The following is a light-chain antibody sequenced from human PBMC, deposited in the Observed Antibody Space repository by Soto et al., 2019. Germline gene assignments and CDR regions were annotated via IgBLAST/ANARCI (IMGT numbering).Light chain of an antibody. CDR1: QSVGSSC. V-gene: IGKV3-20*01. CDR2: GTS. J-gene: IGKJ2*01. CDR3: QQYGSSPYT. Sequence: EIVLTQSPGTLSLAAGERATLSCRASQSVGSSCLAWYQQKPGQAPRLLIYGTSSRATGIPDRFSGSGSGTDFTLTISRLEPEDFAVYYCQQYGSSPYTFGQGTKLEIK.